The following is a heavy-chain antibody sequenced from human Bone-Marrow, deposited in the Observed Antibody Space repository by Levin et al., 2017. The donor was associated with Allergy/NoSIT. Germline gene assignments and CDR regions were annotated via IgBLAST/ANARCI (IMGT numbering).Heavy chain of an antibody. CDR2: IKQDGSEK. V-gene: IGHV3-7*01. J-gene: IGHJ3*02. Sequence: GGSLRLSCAASGFTFSSYWMTWVRQAPGKGLEWVANIKQDGSEKYYVDSVKGRFTISRDNAKNSLYLQMNSLRAEDTAVYYCARRIVGADDAFDIWGQGTMVTVSS. CDR3: ARRIVGADDAFDI. D-gene: IGHD1-26*01. CDR1: GFTFSSYW.